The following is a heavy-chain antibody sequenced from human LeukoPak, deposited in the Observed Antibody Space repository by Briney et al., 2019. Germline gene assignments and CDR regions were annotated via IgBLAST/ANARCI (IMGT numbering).Heavy chain of an antibody. V-gene: IGHV3-21*01. CDR1: GFSFNTST. CDR3: ARAIENYYDGGGFSF. CDR2: ISSTSKYI. Sequence: GGSLRLSCAASGFSFNTSTMNWVRQAPGKGLEWVSSISSTSKYIYYADSVKGRLTISRDNAKNSLFLQVKSLRAEDTAVYYCARAIENYYDGGGFSFWGQGTLVTVSS. J-gene: IGHJ4*02. D-gene: IGHD3-22*01.